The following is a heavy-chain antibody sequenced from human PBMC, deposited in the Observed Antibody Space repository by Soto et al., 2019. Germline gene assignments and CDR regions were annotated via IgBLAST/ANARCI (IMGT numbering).Heavy chain of an antibody. CDR2: ISGSGSDT. V-gene: IGHV3-23*01. CDR1: GFTFTNYA. Sequence: EVQLLESGGGLVQPGGSLRLSCAASGFTFTNYAMTWVRQAPGKGLEWVSTISGSGSDTYYADSMKGRFTISRDNSKNTLYLQMNSLKTEDTAVYYCTRQSGSGENWGQGTLVTVSS. CDR3: TRQSGSGEN. J-gene: IGHJ4*02. D-gene: IGHD3-10*01.